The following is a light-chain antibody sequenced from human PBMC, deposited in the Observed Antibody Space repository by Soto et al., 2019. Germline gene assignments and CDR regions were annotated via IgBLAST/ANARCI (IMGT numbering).Light chain of an antibody. CDR1: SSDVGGYNY. CDR3: SSYTSSSTVV. Sequence: QSALTQPASVSGSPGQSISISCTGSSSDVGGYNYVSWYQHHPGKAPKLMIYDVSNRPSGVSNRFSGSRSGNTASLTISGLQAEDEADYYCSSYTSSSTVVFCGGTQLTVL. J-gene: IGLJ2*01. CDR2: DVS. V-gene: IGLV2-14*03.